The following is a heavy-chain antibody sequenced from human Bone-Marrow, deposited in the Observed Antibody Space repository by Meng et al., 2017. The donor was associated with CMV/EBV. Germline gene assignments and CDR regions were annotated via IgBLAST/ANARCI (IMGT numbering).Heavy chain of an antibody. Sequence: GESLKISCAASGFTFSSYAMSWVRQAPGKGLEWVSVIYSGGSNTYYADSVKGRFTISRDNSKNTLYLQMNSLRAEDTAVYYCAKSPDYYDSSGYWGQGTLVTVSS. J-gene: IGHJ4*02. CDR2: IYSGGSNT. D-gene: IGHD3-22*01. V-gene: IGHV3-23*03. CDR3: AKSPDYYDSSGY. CDR1: GFTFSSYA.